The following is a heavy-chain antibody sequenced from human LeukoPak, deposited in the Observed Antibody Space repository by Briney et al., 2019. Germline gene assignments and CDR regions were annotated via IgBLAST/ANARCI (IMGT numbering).Heavy chain of an antibody. J-gene: IGHJ6*02. V-gene: IGHV3-49*04. CDR2: IRSKAYGGTT. CDR1: GFTFGNYA. Sequence: GGSLRLSCTASGFTFGNYAMSWVRQAPGKGLEWVGFIRSKAYGGTTEYAASVKGRFTISRDDSKSIAYLQMNSLKTEDTAVYYCTRAEVVARYYYYYYGMDVWGQGTTVTVSS. D-gene: IGHD2-15*01. CDR3: TRAEVVARYYYYYYGMDV.